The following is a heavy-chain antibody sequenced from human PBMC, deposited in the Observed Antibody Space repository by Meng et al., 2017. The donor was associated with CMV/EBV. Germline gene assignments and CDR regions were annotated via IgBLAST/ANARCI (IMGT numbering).Heavy chain of an antibody. CDR3: ARDGGGYCSGGSCYSAFDY. V-gene: IGHV3-72*01. J-gene: IGHJ4*02. CDR1: GFTFSSSS. CDR2: TRNKARGYTT. Sequence: LSLTCAASGFTFSSSSMNWVRQAPGKGLEWVGRTRNKARGYTTEYAASVKGRFSISRDDSKNSVYLQMNSLKTEDTAVYYCARDGGGYCSGGSCYSAFDYWGQGTLVTVSS. D-gene: IGHD2-15*01.